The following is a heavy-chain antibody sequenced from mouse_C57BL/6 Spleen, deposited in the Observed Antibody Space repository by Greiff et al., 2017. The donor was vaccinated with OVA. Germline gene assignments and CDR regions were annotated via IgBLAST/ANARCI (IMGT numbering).Heavy chain of an antibody. D-gene: IGHD1-1*01. Sequence: VQLQQSGPVLVKPGASVKMSCKASGYTFTDYYMNWVKQSHGKSLEWIGVINPYNGGTSYNQKFKGKATLTVDKSSSTAYMELNSLTSEDSAVYYCATTVVDAYAMDYWGQGTSVTVSS. CDR1: GYTFTDYY. CDR3: ATTVVDAYAMDY. CDR2: INPYNGGT. J-gene: IGHJ4*01. V-gene: IGHV1-19*01.